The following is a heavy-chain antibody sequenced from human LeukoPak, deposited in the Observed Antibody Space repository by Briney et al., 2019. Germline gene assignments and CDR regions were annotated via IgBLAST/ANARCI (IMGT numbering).Heavy chain of an antibody. D-gene: IGHD6-19*01. J-gene: IGHJ4*02. CDR1: GFTFSSYA. CDR2: ISYDGSNK. Sequence: GGSLRLSCAASGFTFSSYAMHWVRQAPGKGLEWVAVISYDGSNKYYADSVKGRFTISRDNSKNTLYLQMNSLRAEDTAVYYCAKDEDSSGWYLEIDYWGQGTLVTVSS. V-gene: IGHV3-30*04. CDR3: AKDEDSSGWYLEIDY.